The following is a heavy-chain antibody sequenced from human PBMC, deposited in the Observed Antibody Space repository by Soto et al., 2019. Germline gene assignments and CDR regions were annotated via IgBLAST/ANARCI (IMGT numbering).Heavy chain of an antibody. Sequence: PSETLSLTCTVSGGAITAYYLSWIRQPVGEGLQWIGRVYSTGSTNYNPSLRSRVTMSVDTSQNQFFLRLSSVTAADTAVYYCARDEYYDSNNWFDHWGQGILVTVPS. J-gene: IGHJ5*02. CDR1: GGAITAYY. V-gene: IGHV4-4*07. CDR3: ARDEYYDSNNWFDH. CDR2: VYSTGST. D-gene: IGHD3-22*01.